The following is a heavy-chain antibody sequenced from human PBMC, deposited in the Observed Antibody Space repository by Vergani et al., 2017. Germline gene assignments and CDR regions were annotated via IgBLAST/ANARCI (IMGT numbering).Heavy chain of an antibody. CDR2: VSHSWDT. D-gene: IGHD3-22*01. J-gene: IGHJ5*02. Sequence: QVRLQESGPGLVKPSETLSLTCSVSGGSMSGYYWGWIRQPPGKGLEWISSVSHSWDTYFNPSLKGRVSISMDTSKNYFFLTLSSVTAADTAMYYCARRSSSYYFDIWGPGILVTVSS. V-gene: IGHV4-38-2*02. CDR1: GGSMSGYY. CDR3: ARRSSSYYFDI.